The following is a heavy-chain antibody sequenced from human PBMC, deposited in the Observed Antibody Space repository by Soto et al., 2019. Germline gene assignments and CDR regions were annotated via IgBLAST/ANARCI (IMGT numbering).Heavy chain of an antibody. CDR3: ARPPAYSSGWYDQYFQH. D-gene: IGHD6-19*01. J-gene: IGHJ1*01. CDR2: IYPGDSNT. V-gene: IGHV5-51*01. CDR1: GYSFSSYW. Sequence: PGESLKISCRGSGYSFSSYWIGWVRQMPGKGLEWMGIIYPGDSNTRYSPSFQGQVTISADKSISTAYLQWSSLKASDTAMYYCARPPAYSSGWYDQYFQHWGQGTLVTASS.